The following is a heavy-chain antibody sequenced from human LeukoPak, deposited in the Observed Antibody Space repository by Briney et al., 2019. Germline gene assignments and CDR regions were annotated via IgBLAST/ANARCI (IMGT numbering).Heavy chain of an antibody. V-gene: IGHV5-51*01. CDR2: IYPGDSDT. CDR1: GYDFSTYW. CDR3: AIRYGAYVKY. Sequence: GASLKISCKGAGYDFSTYWIGWVRQLPAKGLEWMGIIYPGDSDTRYSPSFQGQVTISAAKSISTASLQWSSLKASDTAMYYCAIRYGAYVKYWGQGTLVTVSS. J-gene: IGHJ4*02. D-gene: IGHD4-17*01.